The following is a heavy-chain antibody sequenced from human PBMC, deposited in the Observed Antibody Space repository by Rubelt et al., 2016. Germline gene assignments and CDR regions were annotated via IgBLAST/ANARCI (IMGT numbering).Heavy chain of an antibody. J-gene: IGHJ6*02. CDR1: GFTFSKAW. CDR3: TTPLVVVPAGLDYHYYGMDV. V-gene: IGHV3-15*01. D-gene: IGHD2-2*01. CDR2: TKSKTDGGTT. Sequence: GGSLRLSCAASGFTFSKAWMTWVRQAPGKGLEWVGRTKSKTDGGTTDYAAPVKGRFTISRDDSKNPLYLQMNSLKTEDTAVYYCTTPLVVVPAGLDYHYYGMDVWGQGTTVTVSS.